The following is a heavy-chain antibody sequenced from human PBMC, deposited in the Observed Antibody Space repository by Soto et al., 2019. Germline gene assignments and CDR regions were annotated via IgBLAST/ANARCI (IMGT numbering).Heavy chain of an antibody. Sequence: SETLSLTCTVSGGSISYEYYHWTWIRQSPGKGLEWIGYIHYSGSIIYNPSFKSRVTISVDTSKNQFSLQLSSVTAADTAVYFCAREDDGGDRDYYGMDVWGQGTTVTVSS. CDR2: IHYSGSI. V-gene: IGHV4-30-4*08. CDR1: GGSISYEYYH. D-gene: IGHD2-21*02. CDR3: AREDDGGDRDYYGMDV. J-gene: IGHJ6*02.